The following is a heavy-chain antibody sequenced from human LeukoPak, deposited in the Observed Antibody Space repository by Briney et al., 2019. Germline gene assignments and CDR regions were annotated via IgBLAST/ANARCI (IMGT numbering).Heavy chain of an antibody. V-gene: IGHV4-59*01. CDR1: GGSISSYY. D-gene: IGHD3-10*01. CDR3: ARDQGITMVRGWSYGMDV. CDR2: IYYSGST. Sequence: SETLSLTCTVSGGSISSYYWSWIRQPPGKGLEWIGYIYYSGSTNYNPSLKSRVTISVDTSKNQFSLKLSSVTAADTAVYYCARDQGITMVRGWSYGMDVWGQGTTVTVSS. J-gene: IGHJ6*02.